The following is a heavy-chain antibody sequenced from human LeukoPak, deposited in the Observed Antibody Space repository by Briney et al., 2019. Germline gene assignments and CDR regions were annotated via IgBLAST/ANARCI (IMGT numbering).Heavy chain of an antibody. CDR3: TREGAYYYYMDV. CDR2: ISDDGNSP. Sequence: GGSLRLSCAASGFTFSTYAMTWVRQAPGKGLEYVSSISDDGNSPYYAQSVKGRFTIYRDNSKNTLYLQMNSLRAEDTAVYYCTREGAYYYYMDVWGKGTTVTVSS. CDR1: GFTFSTYA. J-gene: IGHJ6*03. V-gene: IGHV3-23*01. D-gene: IGHD1-26*01.